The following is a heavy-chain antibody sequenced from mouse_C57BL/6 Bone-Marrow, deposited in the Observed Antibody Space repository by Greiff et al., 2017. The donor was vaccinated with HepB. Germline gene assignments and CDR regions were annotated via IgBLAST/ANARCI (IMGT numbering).Heavy chain of an antibody. D-gene: IGHD2-1*01. Sequence: EVMLVESGAELVRPGSSVKMSCKTSGYTFTSYGINWVKQRPGQGLEWIGYIYIGNGYTEYNEKFKGKATLTSDTSSSTAYMQLSSLTSEDSAIYFCARTNYGNYGGFAYWGQGTLVTVSA. CDR2: IYIGNGYT. V-gene: IGHV1-58*01. J-gene: IGHJ3*01. CDR1: GYTFTSYG. CDR3: ARTNYGNYGGFAY.